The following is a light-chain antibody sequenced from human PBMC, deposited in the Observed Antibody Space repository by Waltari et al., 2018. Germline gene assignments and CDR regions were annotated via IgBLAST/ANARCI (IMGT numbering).Light chain of an antibody. J-gene: IGLJ2*01. CDR2: DVN. Sequence: QSALTQPASVSGSPGQSITISCSGSTIDIGSYNYVSWYQQHPGKAPKLIIFDVNRRPSGVSNRFSGSKSGLTASLTISGLQAEDEAEYYCSSYTCSSALVVFGGGTKLSVL. V-gene: IGLV2-14*03. CDR3: SSYTCSSALVV. CDR1: TIDIGSYNY.